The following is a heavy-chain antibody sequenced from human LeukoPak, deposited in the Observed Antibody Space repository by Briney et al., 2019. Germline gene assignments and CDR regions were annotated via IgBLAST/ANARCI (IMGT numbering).Heavy chain of an antibody. J-gene: IGHJ6*02. Sequence: ASVKVSCKASGYTFTSYDINWVRQATGQGLEWMGWMNPNSGNTGYAQKFQGRVTMTRNTSISTAYMELSSLRSEDTAVYYCARGRGSWYLSYYYYGMDVWGQGTTVTVSS. CDR2: MNPNSGNT. CDR1: GYTFTSYD. CDR3: ARGRGSWYLSYYYYGMDV. V-gene: IGHV1-8*01. D-gene: IGHD6-13*01.